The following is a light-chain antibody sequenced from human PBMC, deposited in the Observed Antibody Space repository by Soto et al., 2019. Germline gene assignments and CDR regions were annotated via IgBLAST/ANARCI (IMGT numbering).Light chain of an antibody. CDR2: GAS. Sequence: EIVLTQSPATLSLSPGERATLSCRASQSVSAYLVWNQQKPGQAPRRLIYGASTRATGIPDRFSGSGSGTDFTLTISRLEPEDFAVYYCQQYGSSGTFGQGTKVDIK. CDR1: QSVSAY. J-gene: IGKJ1*01. V-gene: IGKV3-20*01. CDR3: QQYGSSGT.